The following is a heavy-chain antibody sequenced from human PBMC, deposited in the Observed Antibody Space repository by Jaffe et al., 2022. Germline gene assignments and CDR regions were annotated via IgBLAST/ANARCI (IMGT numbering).Heavy chain of an antibody. J-gene: IGHJ5*02. V-gene: IGHV4-59*01. Sequence: QVQLQESGPGLVKPSETLSLTCTVSGGSISSYYWSWIRQPPGKGLEWIGYIYYSGSTNYNPSLKSRVTISVDTSKNQFSLKLSSVTAADTAVYYCARGPWDYDFWSGYYSGWFDPWGQGTLVTVSS. D-gene: IGHD3-3*01. CDR3: ARGPWDYDFWSGYYSGWFDP. CDR2: IYYSGST. CDR1: GGSISSYY.